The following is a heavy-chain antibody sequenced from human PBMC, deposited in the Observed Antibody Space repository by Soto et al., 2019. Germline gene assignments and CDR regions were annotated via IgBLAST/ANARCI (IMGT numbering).Heavy chain of an antibody. J-gene: IGHJ6*02. V-gene: IGHV3-7*01. Sequence: EVRLVESGGGLVQPGGSLTLSCAASGFTFSSYRMTWVRQAPGKGLEWVATINQAGSEKYYMDSMKGRFTISRDNAKNSLLLQLNSLRAEDTGVYYCSIDRCRADLRDTHYYDSSDLDYGMDVWGQGTTVTVSS. D-gene: IGHD3-22*01. CDR3: SIDRCRADLRDTHYYDSSDLDYGMDV. CDR1: GFTFSSYR. CDR2: INQAGSEK.